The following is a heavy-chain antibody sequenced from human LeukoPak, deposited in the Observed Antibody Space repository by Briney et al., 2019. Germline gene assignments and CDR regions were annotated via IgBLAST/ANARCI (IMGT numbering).Heavy chain of an antibody. CDR2: ISWNSGSI. D-gene: IGHD4-17*01. V-gene: IGHV3-9*01. Sequence: GGSLRLSCAASGFTFDDYAMHWVRQAPGKGLEWVSGISWNSGSIGYADSVKGRFTISRDNAKNSLYPQMNSLRAEDTALYYCAKDGPYGDYSYYFDYWGQGTLVTVSS. CDR3: AKDGPYGDYSYYFDY. J-gene: IGHJ4*02. CDR1: GFTFDDYA.